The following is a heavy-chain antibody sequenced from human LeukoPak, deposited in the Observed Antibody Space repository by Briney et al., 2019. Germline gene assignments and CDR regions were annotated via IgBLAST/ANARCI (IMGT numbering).Heavy chain of an antibody. D-gene: IGHD3-22*01. CDR1: GFTVSSNY. Sequence: PGGSLRLSCAASGFTVSSNYMSWVRQAPGKGLEWVSAISGSGGTTYYADSVKGRFTFSRDNSKNTLYLQMNSLGAEDTAVYYCAKEEGYYYDSGGYYVEYFQHWGQGTLVTVSS. CDR3: AKEEGYYYDSGGYYVEYFQH. CDR2: ISGSGGTT. J-gene: IGHJ1*01. V-gene: IGHV3-23*01.